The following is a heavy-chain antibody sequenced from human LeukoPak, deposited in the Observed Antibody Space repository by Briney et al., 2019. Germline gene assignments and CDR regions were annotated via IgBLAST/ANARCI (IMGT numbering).Heavy chain of an antibody. D-gene: IGHD1-1*01. CDR2: ISYTGHT. V-gene: IGHV4-59*01. CDR3: ARDHLETTVITWIKGFDP. J-gene: IGHJ5*01. Sequence: SETLSLTCTVSGGSISPYFWSWIRQSPGKGLDWIGYISYTGHTNYNPSLRGRVTISVDTSKNQLSLKLTSVTAADTGVYYCARDHLETTVITWIKGFDPWGPGTLVTVSS. CDR1: GGSISPYF.